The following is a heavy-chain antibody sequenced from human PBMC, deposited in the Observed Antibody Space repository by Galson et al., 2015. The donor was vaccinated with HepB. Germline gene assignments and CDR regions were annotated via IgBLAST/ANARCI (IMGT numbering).Heavy chain of an antibody. J-gene: IGHJ2*01. CDR1: GYSFTSYW. CDR3: ARHGEGAADPKAGYWYFDL. D-gene: IGHD6-13*01. V-gene: IGHV5-10-1*01. CDR2: IDPSDSYT. Sequence: QSGAEVKKPGESLRISCKGSGYSFTSYWISWVRQMPGKGLEWMGRIDPSDSYTNYSPSFQGHVTISADKSISTAYLQWSSLKASDTAMYYCARHGEGAADPKAGYWYFDLWGRGTLVTVSS.